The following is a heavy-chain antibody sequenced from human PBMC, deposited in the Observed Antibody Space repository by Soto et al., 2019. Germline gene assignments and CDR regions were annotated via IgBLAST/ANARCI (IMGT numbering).Heavy chain of an antibody. CDR2: ISSSSSYR. V-gene: IGHV3-21*01. D-gene: IGHD3-22*01. Sequence: EVQLVESGGGLVQPGGSLRLSCAASGFTFSTYTMNWVRQAPGKGLVWVSYISSSSSYRYYAHSVKGRFTISRDNAKNSLYVQMNGLRAEDTAVYYCARARGYYDSSGYNYPYYYYYYGMDVWGQGTTVNVSS. CDR1: GFTFSTYT. CDR3: ARARGYYDSSGYNYPYYYYYYGMDV. J-gene: IGHJ6*02.